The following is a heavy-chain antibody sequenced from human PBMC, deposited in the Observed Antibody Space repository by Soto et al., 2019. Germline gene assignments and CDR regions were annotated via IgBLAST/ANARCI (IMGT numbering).Heavy chain of an antibody. CDR2: MNPNSGNT. CDR1: GYTFTSYD. Sequence: ASVKVSCKASGYTFTSYDINWVRQATGQGLEWMGGMNPNSGNTGYAQKFQGRVTMTRNTSISTAYMELSSLRSEDTAVYYCARGGYSSSYYYYYGMDVWGQGTTVTVSS. D-gene: IGHD6-19*01. CDR3: ARGGYSSSYYYYYGMDV. V-gene: IGHV1-8*01. J-gene: IGHJ6*02.